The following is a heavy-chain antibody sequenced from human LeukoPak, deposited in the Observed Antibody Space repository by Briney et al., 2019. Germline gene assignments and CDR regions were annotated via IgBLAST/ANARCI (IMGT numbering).Heavy chain of an antibody. J-gene: IGHJ4*02. CDR2: IGVPGDT. D-gene: IGHD6-13*01. CDR1: GFTFSNHD. V-gene: IGHV3-13*01. CDR3: ARSPAAGTIELDY. Sequence: GGSLRLSCAASGFTFSNHDMHWVRQAPGKGGEGVSGIGVPGDTFYPDSVKGRFTISRENAKNSLYLQMHSLRAGDTAVYYCARSPAAGTIELDYWGQGTLVTVSS.